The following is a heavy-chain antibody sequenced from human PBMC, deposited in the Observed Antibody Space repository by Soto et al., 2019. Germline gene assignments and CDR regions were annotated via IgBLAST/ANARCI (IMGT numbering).Heavy chain of an antibody. Sequence: GGSLRLSCAASGYTFSTVWISLARQALGKGLEWVANIKQDGSEKYYVDSVKGRFTISRDNAKNSLSLQMNSLRAEDTAVYYCAREGNYYDSSGYYLPAYYFDYWGQGT. D-gene: IGHD3-22*01. J-gene: IGHJ4*02. V-gene: IGHV3-7*01. CDR2: IKQDGSEK. CDR1: GYTFSTVW. CDR3: AREGNYYDSSGYYLPAYYFDY.